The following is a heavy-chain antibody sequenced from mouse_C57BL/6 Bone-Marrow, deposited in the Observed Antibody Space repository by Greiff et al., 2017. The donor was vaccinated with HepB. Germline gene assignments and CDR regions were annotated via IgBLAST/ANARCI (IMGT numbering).Heavy chain of an antibody. CDR3: ARYGYERGYYFDY. J-gene: IGHJ2*01. D-gene: IGHD2-2*01. V-gene: IGHV1-85*01. Sequence: VQLVESGPELVKPGASVKLSCKASGYTFTSYDINWVKQRPGQGLEWIGWIYPRDGSTKYNEKFKGKATLTVDTSSSTAYMELHSLTSEDSAVYFCARYGYERGYYFDYWGQGTTLTVSS. CDR2: IYPRDGST. CDR1: GYTFTSYD.